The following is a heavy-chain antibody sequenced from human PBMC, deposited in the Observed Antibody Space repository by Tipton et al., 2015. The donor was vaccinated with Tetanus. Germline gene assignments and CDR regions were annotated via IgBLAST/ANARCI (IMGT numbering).Heavy chain of an antibody. V-gene: IGHV4-59*12. Sequence: TLSLTCTVSGGSIGNYYWSWLRQPPGKGLEWIGYIYYSGSTYYNPSLKSRVTISVDTSKNQFSLQLNSGTAADTAVYYCARDQARGARGWNYFDYWGQGTLATVSS. J-gene: IGHJ4*02. CDR3: ARDQARGARGWNYFDY. CDR2: IYYSGST. CDR1: GGSIGNYY. D-gene: IGHD1-26*01.